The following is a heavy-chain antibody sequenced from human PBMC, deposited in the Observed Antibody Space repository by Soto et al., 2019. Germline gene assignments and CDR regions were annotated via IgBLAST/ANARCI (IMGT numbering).Heavy chain of an antibody. D-gene: IGHD1-1*01. CDR2: ISWNSGGI. CDR1: ALTFSSYA. Sequence: LRLSCAASALTFSSYAMHWVRQAPGKGLEWVSGISWNSGGIGYADSVKGRFTISRDNAKNSLSLQMNSLRAEDTALYYCAKRRLGSDDAAPLDYWGQGTLVTVS. V-gene: IGHV3-9*01. J-gene: IGHJ4*02. CDR3: AKRRLGSDDAAPLDY.